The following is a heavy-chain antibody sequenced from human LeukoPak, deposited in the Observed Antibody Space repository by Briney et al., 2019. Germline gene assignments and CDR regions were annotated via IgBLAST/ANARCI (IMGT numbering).Heavy chain of an antibody. CDR1: GFTFSSYA. CDR2: ISYDGSNK. D-gene: IGHD3-3*01. J-gene: IGHJ6*03. V-gene: IGHV3-30-3*01. Sequence: GGSLRLSCAASGFTFSSYAMHWVRQAPGKGLEWVAVISYDGSNKYYADSVKGRFTISRDNSKNTLYLQMNSLRAEDTAVYYCARGGGYDFWSGEDYYYCMDVWGKGTTVTVSS. CDR3: ARGGGYDFWSGEDYYYCMDV.